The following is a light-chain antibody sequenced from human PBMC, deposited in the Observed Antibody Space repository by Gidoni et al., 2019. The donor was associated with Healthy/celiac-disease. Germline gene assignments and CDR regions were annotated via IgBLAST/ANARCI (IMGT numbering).Light chain of an antibody. CDR2: EVS. CDR1: SSDVGGYNY. Sequence: QSALTQPPSASGSPGQSVTISCTGTSSDVGGYNYVSWYQQHPGKAPKLMIYEVSKRPSGVPDRFSGSKSGNTASLTVSGLQAEDEADYYCSSYAGSNKLVFGGETKLTVL. J-gene: IGLJ2*01. CDR3: SSYAGSNKLV. V-gene: IGLV2-8*01.